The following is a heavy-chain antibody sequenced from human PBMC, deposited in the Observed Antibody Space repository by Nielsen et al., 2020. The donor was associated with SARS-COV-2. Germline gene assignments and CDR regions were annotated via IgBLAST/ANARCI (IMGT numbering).Heavy chain of an antibody. CDR1: GFTLSRHL. CDR2: ISNSGSTI. D-gene: IGHD3-16*01. Sequence: KLSCAASGFTLSRHLMSWVRQDPGKGLAWVSYISNSGSTIYYADSVKGRFTISRDNTTNSLYLQRKGLRAEDTAVYYCAREGAPDYWGQGTLVTVSS. V-gene: IGHV3-48*03. CDR3: AREGAPDY. J-gene: IGHJ4*02.